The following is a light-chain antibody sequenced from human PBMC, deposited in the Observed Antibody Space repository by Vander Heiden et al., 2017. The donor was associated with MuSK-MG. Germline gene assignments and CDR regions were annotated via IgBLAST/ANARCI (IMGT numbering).Light chain of an antibody. Sequence: IQLTQPPSSLSASVGDRVTITCRASQGIISYLAWYHQKPGKAPKFLIYAASTLQSGVPSRFIGSGSGTDFTLTISSLQPEDFATYYCQQLNSYPRATFGGGTKVEIK. CDR3: QQLNSYPRAT. J-gene: IGKJ4*01. CDR1: QGIISY. CDR2: AAS. V-gene: IGKV1-9*01.